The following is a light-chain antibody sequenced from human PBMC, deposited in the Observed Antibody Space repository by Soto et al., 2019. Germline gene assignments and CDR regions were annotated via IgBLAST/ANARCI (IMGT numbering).Light chain of an antibody. J-gene: IGKJ1*01. V-gene: IGKV3-11*01. CDR3: QKRSNWPET. CDR1: QSVSSY. CDR2: DAS. Sequence: EIVLTQSPATLSLSPGERATLSCRASQSVSSYLAWYQQKPGQAPRLLIYDASNRATGIPARFSGSGSGTDFTLTISSLGPEDFAVYYCQKRSNWPETFGQGTKVDIK.